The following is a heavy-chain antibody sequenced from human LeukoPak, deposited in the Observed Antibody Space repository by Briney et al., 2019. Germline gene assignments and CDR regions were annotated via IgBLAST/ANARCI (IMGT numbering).Heavy chain of an antibody. V-gene: IGHV4-61*02. D-gene: IGHD2-8*01. CDR1: GGSISSGSYY. CDR2: IYTSGST. CDR3: ARVYYVGAFDI. Sequence: SQTLSLTCTVSGGSISSGSYYWSWIRQPAGKGLEWIGRIYTSGSTNYNPSLKSRVTISVDTSKNQFSLKLSSVTAADTAVYYCARVYYVGAFDIWGQGTMVTVSS. J-gene: IGHJ3*02.